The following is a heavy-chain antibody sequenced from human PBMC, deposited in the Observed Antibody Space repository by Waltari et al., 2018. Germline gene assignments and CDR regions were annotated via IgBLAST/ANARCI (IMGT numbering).Heavy chain of an antibody. Sequence: VQLIESGGGVFQPGRTLRPSCPGSGVSFSNHWMSWVRLAPGKGLRWVANTDQDADKKYYLDSVRGRFTISRDNTKNSLYLQMKGLRADDTAVYYCATDGNYFAFWGQGTLVTVSS. CDR1: GVSFSNHW. CDR3: ATDGNYFAF. CDR2: TDQDADKK. D-gene: IGHD3-10*01. V-gene: IGHV3-7*03. J-gene: IGHJ4*02.